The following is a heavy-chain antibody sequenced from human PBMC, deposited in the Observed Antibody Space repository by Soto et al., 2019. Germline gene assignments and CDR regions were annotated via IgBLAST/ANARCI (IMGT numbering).Heavy chain of an antibody. V-gene: IGHV5-51*01. J-gene: IGHJ3*02. Sequence: PGESLKISCMGSGYKVSTWHNFTSYWIAWVRQMPGEGLEWMGIIYPGDSDTRYSPSFQGQVTISADKSINSVYLQWSSLKASDTAMYYCARRRPYSSGWLDAFDIWGQGTMVTVSS. CDR3: ARRRPYSSGWLDAFDI. CDR2: IYPGDSDT. CDR1: GYKVSTWHNFTSYW. D-gene: IGHD6-19*01.